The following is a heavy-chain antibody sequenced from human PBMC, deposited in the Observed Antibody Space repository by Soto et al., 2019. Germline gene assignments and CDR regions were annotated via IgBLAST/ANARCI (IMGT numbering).Heavy chain of an antibody. J-gene: IGHJ4*02. CDR3: ARGRASGSYYMLDY. CDR2: INPNSGNI. Sequence: ASVKVSCKASGDTFTTYDINWVRQATGHGLEWMGWINPNSGNIGYAQRFQGRVTMTRDTAIRTDYMEVSSLRSDDTAVYYCARGRASGSYYMLDYWGQGILVTVSS. V-gene: IGHV1-8*01. CDR1: GDTFTTYD. D-gene: IGHD3-10*01.